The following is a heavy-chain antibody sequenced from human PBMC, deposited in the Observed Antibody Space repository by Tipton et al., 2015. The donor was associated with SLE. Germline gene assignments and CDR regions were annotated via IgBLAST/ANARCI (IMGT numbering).Heavy chain of an antibody. Sequence: TLSLTCTVSGDSISNYYWSWIRRPAGKGLVWIGRFLTSGSTNYNPSLKSRVTMSVDTSKNQFSLKLRSVIAADTATYYCARDATRALDIWGQGTMVTVSS. D-gene: IGHD2-15*01. V-gene: IGHV4-4*07. CDR1: GDSISNYY. CDR3: ARDATRALDI. CDR2: FLTSGST. J-gene: IGHJ3*02.